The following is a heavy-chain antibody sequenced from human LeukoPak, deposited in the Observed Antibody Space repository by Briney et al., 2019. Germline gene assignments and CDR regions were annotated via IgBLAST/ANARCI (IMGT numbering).Heavy chain of an antibody. D-gene: IGHD4-23*01. J-gene: IGHJ6*02. CDR1: GFTFSTYA. Sequence: GGSLRLSCAASGFTFSTYAVSWVRQAPGKGLEWVSGISGSGGSTYYADSVKGRFTISRDNSKNTLYLQMNSLRAEDTAVYYCAKDYGGNYYYYYGMDVWGQGTTVTVSS. CDR3: AKDYGGNYYYYYGMDV. V-gene: IGHV3-23*01. CDR2: ISGSGGST.